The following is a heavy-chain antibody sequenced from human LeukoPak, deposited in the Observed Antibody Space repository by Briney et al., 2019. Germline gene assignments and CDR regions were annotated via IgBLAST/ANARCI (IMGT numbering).Heavy chain of an antibody. CDR3: ARDGRGTSSSWSFDY. J-gene: IGHJ4*02. D-gene: IGHD6-13*01. CDR2: IYYGGST. Sequence: LETLSLTCTVSGGSISGYYWSWIRQPPRKGLEWIGNIYYGGSTNYNPSLKSRVTISVDTSKKQFSLKLSSVTAADTAVYFCARDGRGTSSSWSFDYWGQGTLITVSS. V-gene: IGHV4-59*01. CDR1: GGSISGYY.